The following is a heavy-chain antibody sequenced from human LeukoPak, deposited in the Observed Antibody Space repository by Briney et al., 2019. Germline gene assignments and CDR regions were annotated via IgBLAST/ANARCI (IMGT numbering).Heavy chain of an antibody. V-gene: IGHV4-39*07. CDR3: ARIYGLYQEAMDV. Sequence: PSETLSLTCTVSGGSMTAGDYYWGWVRQPPGTGLQWIATSYQGASLKSRVTISLDTSKNQFSLRLTSVTAADTAVYYCARIYGLYQEAMDVWGPEITVTVSS. D-gene: IGHD3-16*02. CDR2: S. J-gene: IGHJ6*02. CDR1: GGSMTAGDYY.